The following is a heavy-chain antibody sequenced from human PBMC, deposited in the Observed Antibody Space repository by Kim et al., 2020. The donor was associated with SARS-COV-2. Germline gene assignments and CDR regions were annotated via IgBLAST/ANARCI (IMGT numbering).Heavy chain of an antibody. J-gene: IGHJ6*02. V-gene: IGHV3-33*06. D-gene: IGHD3-9*01. Sequence: SAATGKGRFTISRDNSKNPLYLQMNSLRAEDTAVYYCAKDQGVTINGMDVWGQGTTVTVSS. CDR3: AKDQGVTINGMDV.